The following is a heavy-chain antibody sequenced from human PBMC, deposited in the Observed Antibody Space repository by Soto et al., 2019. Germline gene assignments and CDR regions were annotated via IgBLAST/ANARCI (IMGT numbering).Heavy chain of an antibody. CDR1: GFTFSSYS. V-gene: IGHV3-21*06. D-gene: IGHD3-10*01. CDR3: ARIRGANIDY. CDR2: ISSSSSSI. J-gene: IGHJ4*02. Sequence: GGSLRLSCAASGFTFSSYSMNWVRQAPGKGLEWVSSISSSSSSIYYADSVKGRFTISRDNAKNSLFLQMNSLGAEDTAVYYCARIRGANIDYWGQGTLVTVSS.